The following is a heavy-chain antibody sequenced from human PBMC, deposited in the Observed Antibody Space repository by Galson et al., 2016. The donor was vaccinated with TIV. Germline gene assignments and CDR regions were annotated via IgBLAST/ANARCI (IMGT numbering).Heavy chain of an antibody. D-gene: IGHD3-16*01. CDR1: GFTLSDYG. V-gene: IGHV3-21*01. CDR3: ARGFHRSGYVGVY. Sequence: SLRLSCAASGFTLSDYGMNWVRQSPGKGLEWVSAIASSSKFIYYADSVEGRFSISRDNAKNSVYLQMDSLSVEDTAVYYCARGFHRSGYVGVYWGQGALVTVS. J-gene: IGHJ4*02. CDR2: IASSSKFI.